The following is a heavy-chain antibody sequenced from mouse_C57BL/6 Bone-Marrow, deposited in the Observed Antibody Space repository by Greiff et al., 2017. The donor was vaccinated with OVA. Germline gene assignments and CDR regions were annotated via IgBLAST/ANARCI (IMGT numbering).Heavy chain of an antibody. CDR1: GYTFTDHT. Sequence: VKLVESDAELVKPGASVKISCKVSGYTFTDHTIHWLKQRPEQGLEWIGYIYPRDGSTKYNEKFKGKATLTADKSSSTAYMQLNSLTSEDSAVYFCARRVDYYAMDYWGQGTSVTVSS. CDR2: IYPRDGST. D-gene: IGHD1-1*01. CDR3: ARRVDYYAMDY. J-gene: IGHJ4*01. V-gene: IGHV1-78*01.